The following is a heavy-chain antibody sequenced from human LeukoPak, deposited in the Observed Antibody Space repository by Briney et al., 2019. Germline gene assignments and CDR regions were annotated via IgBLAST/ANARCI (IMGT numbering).Heavy chain of an antibody. J-gene: IGHJ4*02. CDR3: AKDHYDFWSRSWKNYFDH. CDR2: ISRDGDKS. D-gene: IGHD3-3*01. Sequence: GGSLRLSCAASGFTFDDYAMHWVRQAPGKGLEWVSLISRDGDKSDYADSVKGRFTISRDNSKNSLYLQMNSLRPEDTALYFCAKDHYDFWSRSWKNYFDHWGQGTLVTVSS. V-gene: IGHV3-43D*03. CDR1: GFTFDDYA.